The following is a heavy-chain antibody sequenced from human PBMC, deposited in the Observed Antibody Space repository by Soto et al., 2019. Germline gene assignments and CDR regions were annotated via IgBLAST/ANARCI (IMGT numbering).Heavy chain of an antibody. Sequence: SETLSLTCTVSGGSITSYCWSWIRQPPGKGLEWIAYIYYTGTTNYNPSLKSRVTISINTSKSQFSLKLNSVTAADTAMYYCASTTGTTSTYFDYWGQGALVTVSS. CDR3: ASTTGTTSTYFDY. D-gene: IGHD1-1*01. V-gene: IGHV4-59*08. J-gene: IGHJ4*02. CDR1: GGSITSYC. CDR2: IYYTGTT.